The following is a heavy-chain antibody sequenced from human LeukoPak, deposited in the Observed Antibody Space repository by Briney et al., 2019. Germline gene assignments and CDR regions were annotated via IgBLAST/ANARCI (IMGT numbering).Heavy chain of an antibody. J-gene: IGHJ3*02. CDR2: IYYSGST. CDR3: ASTYSSGRGAFDI. Sequence: SETLSLTCTVSGGSISSYYWSWIRQPPGKGLEWIGYIYYSGSTNYNPSLKSRVTISVDTSKNQFSLKLSSVTAADTAVYYCASTYSSGRGAFDIWGQGTMVTVSS. V-gene: IGHV4-59*01. CDR1: GGSISSYY. D-gene: IGHD6-19*01.